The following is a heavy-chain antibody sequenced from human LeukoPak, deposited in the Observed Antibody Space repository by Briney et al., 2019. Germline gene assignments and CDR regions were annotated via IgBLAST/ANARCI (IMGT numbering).Heavy chain of an antibody. CDR1: GGSISSYY. Sequence: PSETLSLTCTVSGGSISSYYWSWLRQPPGKGLEWIGYIYYSGSTNYNPSLKSRVTISVDTSKNQFSLKPSSVTAADTAVYYCARHHPFGEIWGQGTLVTVSS. V-gene: IGHV4-59*08. J-gene: IGHJ4*02. CDR2: IYYSGST. D-gene: IGHD3-10*01. CDR3: ARHHPFGEI.